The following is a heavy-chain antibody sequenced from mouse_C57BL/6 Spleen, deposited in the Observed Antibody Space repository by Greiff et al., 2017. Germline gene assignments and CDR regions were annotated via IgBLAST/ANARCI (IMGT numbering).Heavy chain of an antibody. Sequence: QVQLQQSGAELARPGASVKMSCKASGYTFTSYTMHWVKQRPGPGLEWIGYINPSSGYTKYNQKFKDKATLTADKSSSTAYMQLSSLTSEDSAVYYCARSLYYGSSSLAWFAYWGQGTLVTVSA. V-gene: IGHV1-4*01. CDR2: INPSSGYT. J-gene: IGHJ3*01. CDR1: GYTFTSYT. CDR3: ARSLYYGSSSLAWFAY. D-gene: IGHD1-1*01.